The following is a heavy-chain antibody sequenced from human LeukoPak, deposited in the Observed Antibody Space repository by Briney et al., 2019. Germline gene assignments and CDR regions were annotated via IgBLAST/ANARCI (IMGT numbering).Heavy chain of an antibody. Sequence: GSPRLFCAGSGFTGRSKYLDLVRQASGEGLEGGSVIYSGGSTYYADSVKGRFTISRDNSKNTLYLQMNSLRAEDTAVYYCARGFYDSSGYYFDYWGQGTLVTVSS. V-gene: IGHV3-66*01. CDR2: IYSGGST. CDR3: ARGFYDSSGYYFDY. CDR1: GFTGRSKY. J-gene: IGHJ4*02. D-gene: IGHD3-22*01.